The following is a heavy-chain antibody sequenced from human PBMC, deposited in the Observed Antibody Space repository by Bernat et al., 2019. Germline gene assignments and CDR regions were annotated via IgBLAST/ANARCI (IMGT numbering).Heavy chain of an antibody. D-gene: IGHD6-13*01. CDR1: GFTFSNHA. V-gene: IGHV3-30*04. CDR3: AIDVASAAKYYFDF. Sequence: QVQLVESGGGVVQPGRSLRLSCAASGFTFSNHAMHWVRQAPGKGPEWVAVIARDGKDKKYTDSVKGRFTISRDNSKNTLYLQMDSLRAEETALYYCAIDVASAAKYYFDFCGHGTLGTVSS. CDR2: IARDGKDK. J-gene: IGHJ4*01.